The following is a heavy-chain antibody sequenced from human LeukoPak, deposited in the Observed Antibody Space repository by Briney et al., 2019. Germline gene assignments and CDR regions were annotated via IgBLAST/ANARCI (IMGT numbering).Heavy chain of an antibody. V-gene: IGHV3-33*01. D-gene: IGHD4-17*01. CDR3: ARRSGVSDYGDYAFDY. CDR2: IWYDGSNK. CDR1: GFSFSSYG. Sequence: PGRSLRLSCAASGFSFSSYGMHWVRQAPGKGLEWVAVIWYDGSNKYYADSVKGRFTISRDNSKNTLYLQMNSLRAEDTAVYYCARRSGVSDYGDYAFDYWGQGTLVTVSS. J-gene: IGHJ4*02.